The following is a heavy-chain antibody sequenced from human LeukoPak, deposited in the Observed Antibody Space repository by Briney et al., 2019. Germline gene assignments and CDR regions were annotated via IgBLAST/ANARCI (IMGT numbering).Heavy chain of an antibody. D-gene: IGHD3-16*01. Sequence: SETLSLTCTVSGGSISSSSYYWGWIRQPPGKGLEWIGSIYYSGSTYYNPSLKSRVTISVDTSKNQFSLKLSSVTAADTAVYYCARGAYVAFDIWGQGTMVTVSS. CDR3: ARGAYVAFDI. V-gene: IGHV4-39*01. CDR2: IYYSGST. CDR1: GGSISSSSYY. J-gene: IGHJ3*02.